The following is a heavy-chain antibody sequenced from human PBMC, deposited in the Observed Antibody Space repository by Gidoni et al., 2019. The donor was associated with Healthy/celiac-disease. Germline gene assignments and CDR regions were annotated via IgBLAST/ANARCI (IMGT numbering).Heavy chain of an antibody. V-gene: IGHV1-69*09. D-gene: IGHD3-3*01. CDR2: IIPSLGIA. CDR1: GGTFSSYA. J-gene: IGHJ5*02. Sequence: QVQLVQSGAEVKKPGSSVKVSCKASGGTFSSYAISWVRQAPGQGLEWMGRIIPSLGIANYAQKFQGRVTITADKSTSTAYMELSSLRSEDTAVYYCARGVTIFGEGFDPWGQGTLVTVSS. CDR3: ARGVTIFGEGFDP.